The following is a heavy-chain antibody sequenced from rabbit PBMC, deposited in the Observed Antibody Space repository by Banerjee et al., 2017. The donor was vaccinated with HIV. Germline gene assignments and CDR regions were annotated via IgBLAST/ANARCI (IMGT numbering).Heavy chain of an antibody. CDR2: INAGSSGSA. J-gene: IGHJ4*01. Sequence: QEQLEESGGDLVKPEGSLTLTCTASGFSFSSGYDMCWVRQAPEKGLEWIGCINAGSSGSAYYASWAKGRFTISKSTSLNTVTLQMTSLTGADTATYFCARSSSGGYRLNLWGQGTLVTVS. CDR3: ARSSSGGYRLNL. D-gene: IGHD1-1*01. CDR1: GFSFSSGYD. V-gene: IGHV1S45*01.